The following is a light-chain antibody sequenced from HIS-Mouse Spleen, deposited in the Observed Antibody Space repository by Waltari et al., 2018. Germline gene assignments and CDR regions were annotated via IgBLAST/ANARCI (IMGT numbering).Light chain of an antibody. CDR1: NLGSKS. Sequence: SYVLTQPPSVSVAPGQTARITCGGNNLGSKSVHWYQPEPGQAPVLVVYDYSDRPSGIPERFSGSNSGNTATLTISRVEAGDEADYYCQVWDSSSDPSYVFGTGTKVTVL. CDR3: QVWDSSSDPSYV. J-gene: IGLJ1*01. V-gene: IGLV3-21*02. CDR2: DYS.